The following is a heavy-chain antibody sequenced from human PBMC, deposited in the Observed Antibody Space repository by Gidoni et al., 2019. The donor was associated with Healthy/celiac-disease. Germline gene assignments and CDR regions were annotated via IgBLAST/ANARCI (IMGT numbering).Heavy chain of an antibody. CDR1: GFTFSSYW. CDR3: ARDFEGSSWYFDYYYGMDV. D-gene: IGHD6-13*01. CDR2: IKQDGSEK. J-gene: IGHJ6*02. V-gene: IGHV3-7*04. Sequence: EVQLVESGGGLVQPGGSLRLSCAASGFTFSSYWMSWVRQAPGKGLEWVANIKQDGSEKYYVDSVKGRFTISRDNAKNSLYLQMNSLRAEDTAVYYCARDFEGSSWYFDYYYGMDVWGQGTTVTVSS.